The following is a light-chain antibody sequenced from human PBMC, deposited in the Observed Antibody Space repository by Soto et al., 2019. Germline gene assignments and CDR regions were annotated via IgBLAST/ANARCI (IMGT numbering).Light chain of an antibody. J-gene: IGKJ4*01. CDR3: QQRYNWPLT. CDR1: QSITGN. CDR2: DAS. Sequence: EIVMTQSPATLSVSPGERATLSCRASQSITGNLTWYQQKPGQAPRLLIYDASTRATGIPARFSGSGSGTEFTLTISGLEPEDFALYYCQQRYNWPLTFGGGTKVDIE. V-gene: IGKV3-15*01.